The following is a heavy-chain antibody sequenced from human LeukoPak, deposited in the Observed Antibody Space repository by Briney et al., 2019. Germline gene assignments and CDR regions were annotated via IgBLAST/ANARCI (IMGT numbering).Heavy chain of an antibody. Sequence: ASVKVSCKASGYTFTSYAMNWVRQALGQGLEWMGWINTNTGNPTYAQGFTGRFVFSLDTSVSTAYLRISSLKAEDTAVYYCARVGCSGGSCYSIYYYGMDVWGQGITVTVSS. CDR3: ARVGCSGGSCYSIYYYGMDV. V-gene: IGHV7-4-1*02. D-gene: IGHD2-15*01. CDR1: GYTFTSYA. CDR2: INTNTGNP. J-gene: IGHJ6*02.